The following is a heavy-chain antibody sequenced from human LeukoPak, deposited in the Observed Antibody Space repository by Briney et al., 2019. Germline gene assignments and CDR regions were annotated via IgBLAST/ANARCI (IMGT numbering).Heavy chain of an antibody. D-gene: IGHD6-19*01. Sequence: SETLFLTCTVSGGSISSSSYYWGWIRQPPGKGLEWIGSIYYSGSTYYNPSLKSRVTISVDTSKNQFSLKLSSVTAADTAVYYCARVIAVAGTTHFDLWGRGTLVTVSS. J-gene: IGHJ2*01. V-gene: IGHV4-39*01. CDR1: GGSISSSSYY. CDR3: ARVIAVAGTTHFDL. CDR2: IYYSGST.